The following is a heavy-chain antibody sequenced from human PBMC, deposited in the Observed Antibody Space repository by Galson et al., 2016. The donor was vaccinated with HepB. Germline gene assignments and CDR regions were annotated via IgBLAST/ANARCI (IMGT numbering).Heavy chain of an antibody. V-gene: IGHV4-30-2*01. CDR1: GGSISSGGYS. J-gene: IGHJ4*02. CDR3: AREFNTGSFFDL. CDR2: IYHSGNS. Sequence: TLSLTCVVSGGSISSGGYSWSWVRQPPGKGLEWIGYIYHSGNSEYNPSLRSRVSLSVDRSKNRFSLKLSSVTAADTAVYYCAREFNTGSFFDLWGQGTLVIVSS. D-gene: IGHD1-26*01.